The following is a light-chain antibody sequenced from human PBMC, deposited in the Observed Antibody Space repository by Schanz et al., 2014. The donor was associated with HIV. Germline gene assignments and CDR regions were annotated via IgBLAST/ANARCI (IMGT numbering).Light chain of an antibody. Sequence: IVLTQSPGPLSLSPGERGTLSCRASQSISSSLLAWYQKKPGQAPTLLIYAASSRASGVPDRFSGSGSGADFTLTISGLEPEDFAVYYCHHYGGSFGPGTTVDIK. CDR3: HHYGGS. CDR2: AAS. CDR1: QSISSSL. V-gene: IGKV3-20*01. J-gene: IGKJ3*01.